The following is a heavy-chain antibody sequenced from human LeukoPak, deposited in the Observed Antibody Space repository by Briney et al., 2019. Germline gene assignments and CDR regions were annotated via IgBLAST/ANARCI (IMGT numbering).Heavy chain of an antibody. CDR3: ARFLATWDYYYMDV. V-gene: IGHV3-30-3*01. Sequence: GGSLRLSCAASEFTFSNYAIHWVRQAPGKGLEWVAIISYDGSNKQYADSVKGRFTISRDNSKNSLYLQLNSLRAEDTAVYYCARFLATWDYYYMDVWGTGTTVTVSS. CDR1: EFTFSNYA. CDR2: ISYDGSNK. J-gene: IGHJ6*03. D-gene: IGHD3-3*01.